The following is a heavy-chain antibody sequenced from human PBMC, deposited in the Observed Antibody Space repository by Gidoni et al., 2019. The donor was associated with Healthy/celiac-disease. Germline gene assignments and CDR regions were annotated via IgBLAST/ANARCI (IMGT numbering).Heavy chain of an antibody. V-gene: IGHV4-61*01. CDR1: GGSVSSGSYY. Sequence: QVQLQESGPGLVKPSETLSLTCTVSGGSVSSGSYYWSWIRQPPGKGLEWIGYIYYSGSTNYNPSLKSRVTISVDTSKNQFSLKLSSVTAADTAVYYCARVGLSGSSDYWGQGTLVTVSS. CDR3: ARVGLSGSSDY. J-gene: IGHJ4*02. D-gene: IGHD1-26*01. CDR2: IYYSGST.